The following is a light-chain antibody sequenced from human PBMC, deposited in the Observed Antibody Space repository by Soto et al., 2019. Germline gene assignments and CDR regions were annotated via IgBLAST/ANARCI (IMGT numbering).Light chain of an antibody. Sequence: EIVMTQSPLSLSVTPGESASISCRSSQSLLHTNGNNYWDWYLQRPGQSPRLLVYFGSTRASGAPDRFSASGSGTDFTMKISRVEADDVGVYSCMQALQTPVFGPGTKVDIK. CDR3: MQALQTPV. J-gene: IGKJ3*01. CDR2: FGS. CDR1: QSLLHTNGNNY. V-gene: IGKV2-28*01.